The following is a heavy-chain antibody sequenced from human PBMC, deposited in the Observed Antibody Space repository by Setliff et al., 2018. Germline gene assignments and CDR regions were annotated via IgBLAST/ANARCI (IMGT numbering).Heavy chain of an antibody. CDR2: TIPIFGTT. V-gene: IGHV1-69*05. Sequence: ASVKVSCKASGGTFSSYGISWVRQAPGQGLEWMRGTIPIFGTTEYAQKFQGRLTIITDESTDTAFMQLSSLRSDDTAVYYCVREGVDSRSSTDYRYYMDVWGKGTTVTVSS. J-gene: IGHJ6*03. CDR1: GGTFSSYG. CDR3: VREGVDSRSSTDYRYYMDV. D-gene: IGHD3-22*01.